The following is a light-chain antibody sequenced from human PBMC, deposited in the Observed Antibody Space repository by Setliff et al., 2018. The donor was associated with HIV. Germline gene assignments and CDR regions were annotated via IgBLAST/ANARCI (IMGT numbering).Light chain of an antibody. J-gene: IGLJ1*01. V-gene: IGLV2-11*01. CDR2: DVS. CDR3: CSYAGSYTLGV. Sequence: QSALTQPRSVSGSPGQSVTISCTGTNSDVGGYNSVSWYQQHPGKAPKLMIYDVSKRPSGVPDRFSGSKSGNTASLTISGLQAEDEADYYCCSYAGSYTLGVFGTGTKVTVL. CDR1: NSDVGGYNS.